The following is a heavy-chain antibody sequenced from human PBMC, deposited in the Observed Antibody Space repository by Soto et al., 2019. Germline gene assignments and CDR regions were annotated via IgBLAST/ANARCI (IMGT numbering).Heavy chain of an antibody. D-gene: IGHD4-17*01. Sequence: PSETLSLTCAVSGGSISSGGYSWNWIRQPPGKGLEWIGYIYHSGSTHYNPSLKSRVAISVDKSKNQFSLKLSSVTAADTAVYFCAREPLYDYGDLSHVFDSWGQGTMVTVSS. CDR1: GGSISSGGYS. CDR3: AREPLYDYGDLSHVFDS. CDR2: IYHSGST. J-gene: IGHJ3*02. V-gene: IGHV4-30-2*01.